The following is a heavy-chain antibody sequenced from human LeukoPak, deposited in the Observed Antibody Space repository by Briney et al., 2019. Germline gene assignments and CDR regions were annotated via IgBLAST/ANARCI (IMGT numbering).Heavy chain of an antibody. CDR2: IGARDGRT. Sequence: PGGSLRLSCAASGFIFSNAWMSWVRQAPGKGLDWVALIGARDGRTYYADPVKGRFTISRDNFKNTLYLQMNSLRAEDTAIYYCAKGLYDYALDVWGQGTAVTVSS. CDR3: AKGLYDYALDV. CDR1: GFIFSNAW. V-gene: IGHV3-23*01. J-gene: IGHJ6*02.